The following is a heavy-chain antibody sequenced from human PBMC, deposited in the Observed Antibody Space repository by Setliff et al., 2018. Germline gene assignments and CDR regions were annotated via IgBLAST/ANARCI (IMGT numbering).Heavy chain of an antibody. J-gene: IGHJ4*02. V-gene: IGHV7-4-1*02. CDR1: GYTFTSYA. D-gene: IGHD1-1*01. CDR3: TSPSRGGRLPGRDY. CDR2: INTNTGNP. Sequence: ASVKVSCKASGYTFTSYAMNWVRQAPGQGLEWMGWINTNTGNPTYAQGFTGRFVFSLDTSVSTAYLQISSLKAEDTAVYYCTSPSRGGRLPGRDYWAQGTLVTVSS.